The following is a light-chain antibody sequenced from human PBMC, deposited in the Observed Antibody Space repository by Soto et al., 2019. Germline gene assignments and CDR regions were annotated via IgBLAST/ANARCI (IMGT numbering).Light chain of an antibody. CDR2: EVS. CDR1: SSDVGGYNY. J-gene: IGLJ1*01. CDR3: SSYTSSSTLV. Sequence: QSALTQPASVSGSPGQSITISCTGTSSDVGGYNYVSWYQQHPGKAPKLMIYEVSNRPSGVSNRFSGSKSGNTASLTISGLQAEDEADYYCSSYTSSSTLVFATGTKLTAL. V-gene: IGLV2-14*01.